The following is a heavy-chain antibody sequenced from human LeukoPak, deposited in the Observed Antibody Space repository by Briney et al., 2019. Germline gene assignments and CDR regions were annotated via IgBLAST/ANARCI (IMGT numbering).Heavy chain of an antibody. V-gene: IGHV3-23*01. CDR2: ISGSGGST. CDR1: GLTFSNYA. Sequence: GVSLRLSCAASGLTFSNYAMSWVRQAPGKGLEWVSSISGSGGSTHYADSVKGRFTISRDNSKSTMYLQVNSLRAEDTAVYYCAKGSTYFYGSGTSDDAFDIWGQGTMVTVSS. J-gene: IGHJ3*02. D-gene: IGHD3-10*01. CDR3: AKGSTYFYGSGTSDDAFDI.